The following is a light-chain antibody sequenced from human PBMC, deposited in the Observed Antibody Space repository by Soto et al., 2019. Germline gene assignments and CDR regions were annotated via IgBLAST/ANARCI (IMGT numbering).Light chain of an antibody. CDR2: KAS. Sequence: DIQMTQSPSTLSASVRDRVTITCRASQSISSWLAWYQQKPGKAPKLLIYKASSLESGVPSRFSGSGSGTEFTLNISSLQPDDFATYYCQQYNTYSGTFGQGTKLEIK. V-gene: IGKV1-5*03. J-gene: IGKJ2*02. CDR1: QSISSW. CDR3: QQYNTYSGT.